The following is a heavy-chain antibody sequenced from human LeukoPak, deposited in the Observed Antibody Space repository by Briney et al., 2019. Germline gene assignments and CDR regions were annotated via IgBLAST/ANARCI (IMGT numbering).Heavy chain of an antibody. Sequence: GGSLRLSCAAPGSTFSSYSMNWVRQAPGKGLEWVSSISSSSDHIAYADSVKGRFTISRDNAKNALYLQVNSLRAEDTAVYYCARGVVPAAFDYWGQGTLVTVSS. J-gene: IGHJ4*02. V-gene: IGHV3-21*01. CDR3: ARGVVPAAFDY. D-gene: IGHD2-2*01. CDR1: GSTFSSYS. CDR2: ISSSSDHI.